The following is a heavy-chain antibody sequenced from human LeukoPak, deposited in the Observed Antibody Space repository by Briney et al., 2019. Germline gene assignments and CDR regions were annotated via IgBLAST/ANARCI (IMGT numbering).Heavy chain of an antibody. CDR2: IYISGST. CDR3: ARITNYDNLTGYYRVGDYYYYMDV. Sequence: SETLSLTCTVSGGSISSYYWSWIRQPAGKGLEWIGRIYISGSTNYNPSLKSRVTMSVDTSKNQFSLKLSSVTAADTAVYYCARITNYDNLTGYYRVGDYYYYMDVWGKGTTVTISS. D-gene: IGHD3-9*01. V-gene: IGHV4-4*07. J-gene: IGHJ6*03. CDR1: GGSISSYY.